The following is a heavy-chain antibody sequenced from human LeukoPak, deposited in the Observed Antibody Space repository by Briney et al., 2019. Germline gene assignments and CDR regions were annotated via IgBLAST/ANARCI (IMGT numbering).Heavy chain of an antibody. V-gene: IGHV3-30-3*01. CDR3: ARGRRDGYNLYYFAY. D-gene: IGHD5-24*01. J-gene: IGHJ4*02. CDR1: GFTFSSYA. CDR2: ISYDGSNK. Sequence: PGGSLRLSCAASGFTFSSYAMHWVRQAPGKGLEWVAVISYDGSNKYYADSVKGRFTISRDNSKNTLYLQMNSLRAEDTAVYYCARGRRDGYNLYYFAYWGQGTLVTVSS.